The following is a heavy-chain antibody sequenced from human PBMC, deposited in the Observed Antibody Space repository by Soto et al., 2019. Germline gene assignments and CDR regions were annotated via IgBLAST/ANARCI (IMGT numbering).Heavy chain of an antibody. J-gene: IGHJ6*02. Sequence: GASVKVSCKASGGTFSSYAISWVRQAPGQGLEWMGGIIPIFGTANYAQKFQGRVTITADESTSTAYMELSSLRSEDTAVYYCARVEAAAGTSSYYYGMDFWGQGTTVTVSS. D-gene: IGHD6-13*01. V-gene: IGHV1-69*13. CDR3: ARVEAAAGTSSYYYGMDF. CDR1: GGTFSSYA. CDR2: IIPIFGTA.